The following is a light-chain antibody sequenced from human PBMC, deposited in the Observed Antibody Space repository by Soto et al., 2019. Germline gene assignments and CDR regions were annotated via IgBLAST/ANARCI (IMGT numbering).Light chain of an antibody. J-gene: IGKJ1*01. V-gene: IGKV4-1*01. CDR1: QSLLH. Sequence: DIVMTQSPDSLAVSLGERATINCKSSQSLLHLAWYQQKPGQPPKLLIYWASTRESGVPDRFSGSGSGTDFTLTISSLKAEDVAVYYCQPYYTTPVTFGQGTKVEIK. CDR2: WAS. CDR3: QPYYTTPVT.